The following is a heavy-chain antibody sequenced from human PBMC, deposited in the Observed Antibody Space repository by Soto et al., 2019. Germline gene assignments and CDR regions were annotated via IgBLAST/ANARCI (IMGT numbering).Heavy chain of an antibody. J-gene: IGHJ4*02. D-gene: IGHD1-26*01. CDR1: GYTLTELS. Sequence: GASVKVSCKVSGYTLTELSMHWLRQAPGKGLEWMGGFDPEDGETIYAQKFQGRVTMTEDTSTDTAYMELSSLRSEDTAVYYCATYTGDRAPNKRKTFDYWGQGTLVTVSS. V-gene: IGHV1-24*01. CDR3: ATYTGDRAPNKRKTFDY. CDR2: FDPEDGET.